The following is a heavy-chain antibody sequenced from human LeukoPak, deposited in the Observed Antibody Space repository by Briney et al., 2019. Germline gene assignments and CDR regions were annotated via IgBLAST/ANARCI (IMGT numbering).Heavy chain of an antibody. CDR2: IIPIFGTA. CDR1: GGTFSSYA. Sequence: SVKVSCKASGGTFSSYAISWVRQAPGQGLEWMGGIIPIFGTANYAQKFQGRVTITADESTSTAYMELSSLRSEDTAVYCCARRKATTRLNYYFDYWGQGTLVTVSS. V-gene: IGHV1-69*13. D-gene: IGHD1-26*01. J-gene: IGHJ4*02. CDR3: ARRKATTRLNYYFDY.